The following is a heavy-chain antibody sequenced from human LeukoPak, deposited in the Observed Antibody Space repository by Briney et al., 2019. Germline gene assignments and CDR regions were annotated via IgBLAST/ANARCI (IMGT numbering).Heavy chain of an antibody. J-gene: IGHJ4*02. CDR1: GGSISSGSYY. CDR2: INHSGST. D-gene: IGHD2-15*01. CDR3: ARDGGVVAASIGILDY. Sequence: TSQTLSLTCTVSGGSISSGSYYWSWIRQPPGKGLEWIGEINHSGSTNYNPSLKSRVTISVDTSKNQFSLKLSSVTAADTAVYYCARDGGVVAASIGILDYWGQGTLVTVSS. V-gene: IGHV4-39*07.